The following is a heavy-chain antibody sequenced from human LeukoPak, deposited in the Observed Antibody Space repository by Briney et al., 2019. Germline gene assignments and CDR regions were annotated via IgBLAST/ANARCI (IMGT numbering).Heavy chain of an antibody. J-gene: IGHJ4*02. Sequence: PSETLSLTCAVYGGSFSGYYWSWIRQPPGKGLEWIGEINHSGSTNYNPSLKSRATISVDTSKNQFSLKLSSVTAADTAVYYCARGQDIVVVPAAIAKPFDYWGQGTLVTVSS. D-gene: IGHD2-2*01. CDR1: GGSFSGYY. CDR3: ARGQDIVVVPAAIAKPFDY. V-gene: IGHV4-34*01. CDR2: INHSGST.